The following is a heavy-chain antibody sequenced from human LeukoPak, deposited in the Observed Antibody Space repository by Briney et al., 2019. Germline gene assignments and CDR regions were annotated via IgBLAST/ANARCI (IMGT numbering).Heavy chain of an antibody. CDR2: ISYDGSNK. Sequence: GRSLRLSCAASGFTFSSYAMHWVRQAPGKGLKWVAVISYDGSNKYYADSVKGRFTISRDNSKNTLYLQMNSLRAEDTAVYYCARDLVVRGVTNWFDPWGQGTLVTVSS. CDR3: ARDLVVRGVTNWFDP. V-gene: IGHV3-30-3*01. D-gene: IGHD3-10*01. J-gene: IGHJ5*02. CDR1: GFTFSSYA.